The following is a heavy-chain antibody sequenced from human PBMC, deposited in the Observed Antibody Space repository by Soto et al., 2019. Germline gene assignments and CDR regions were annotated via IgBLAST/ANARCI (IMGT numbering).Heavy chain of an antibody. CDR3: AKDPCSGGSCYKSY. CDR2: ISYDGSNK. V-gene: IGHV3-30*18. J-gene: IGHJ4*02. D-gene: IGHD2-15*01. Sequence: GGSLRLSCAASGFTFSSYGMHWVRQAPGKGLEWVAVISYDGSNKYYADSVKGRFTISRDNSKNTLYLQMNSLRAEDTAVYNCAKDPCSGGSCYKSYWGQGTLVTVSS. CDR1: GFTFSSYG.